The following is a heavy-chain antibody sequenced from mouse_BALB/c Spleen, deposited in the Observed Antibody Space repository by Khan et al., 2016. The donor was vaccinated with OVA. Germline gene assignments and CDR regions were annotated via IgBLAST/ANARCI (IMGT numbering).Heavy chain of an antibody. J-gene: IGHJ4*01. CDR2: IRSGGSDT. CDR1: GFTFSSYA. Sequence: EVMLVESGGGLVKPGGSLKLSCAASGFTFSSYAMSWVRQTPEKRLEWVATIRSGGSDTYYPDSVKGRFTISRDNANNTLYLQMSSLRSEDTAMYYCARLYAMDYWGQGTSVTVSS. CDR3: ARLYAMDY. V-gene: IGHV5-9-1*01.